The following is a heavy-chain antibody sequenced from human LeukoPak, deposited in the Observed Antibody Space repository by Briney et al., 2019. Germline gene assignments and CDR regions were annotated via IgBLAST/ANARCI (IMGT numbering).Heavy chain of an antibody. CDR3: AKDRTSITGYSSSWYGNWFDP. CDR2: ISGSGGST. D-gene: IGHD6-13*01. CDR1: GFTFSSYA. V-gene: IGHV3-23*01. Sequence: SGGSLRLSCAASGFTFSSYAMSWVRQAPGKGLEWVSAISGSGGSTYYADSVKGRFTISRDNSKNTLYLQMNSLRAEDTAVYYCAKDRTSITGYSSSWYGNWFDPWGQGTLVTVSS. J-gene: IGHJ5*02.